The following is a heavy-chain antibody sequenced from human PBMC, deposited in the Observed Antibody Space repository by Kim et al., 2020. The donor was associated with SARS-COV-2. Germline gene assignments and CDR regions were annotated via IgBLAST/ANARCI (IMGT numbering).Heavy chain of an antibody. V-gene: IGHV3-21*01. CDR3: ARYYYDSSGYSNDAFDI. Sequence: VKDRFTISRDNAKNSLYLQMNSLRAEDTAVYYCARYYYDSSGYSNDAFDIWGQGTMVTVSS. J-gene: IGHJ3*02. D-gene: IGHD3-22*01.